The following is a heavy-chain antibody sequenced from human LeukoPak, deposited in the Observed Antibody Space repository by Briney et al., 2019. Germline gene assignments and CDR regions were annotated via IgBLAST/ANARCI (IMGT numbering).Heavy chain of an antibody. V-gene: IGHV4-39*01. Sequence: SETLSLTCTVSGGSISSSSYYWGWIRQPLGKGLEWIGSIYYSGSTYYNPSLKSRVTISVDASKNQFSLKLSSVTAADTAVYYCAGRVYSYGYGAFDIWGQGTMVTVSS. CDR3: AGRVYSYGYGAFDI. D-gene: IGHD5-18*01. CDR2: IYYSGST. CDR1: GGSISSSSYY. J-gene: IGHJ3*02.